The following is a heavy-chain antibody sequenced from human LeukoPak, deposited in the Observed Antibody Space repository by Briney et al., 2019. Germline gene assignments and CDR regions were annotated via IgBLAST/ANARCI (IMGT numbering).Heavy chain of an antibody. CDR2: ISSSGSII. D-gene: IGHD2-15*01. CDR3: ANLGIGY. V-gene: IGHV3-48*03. CDR1: GFAFSSYE. Sequence: GGSLRLSCASSGFAFSSYEMNWVRQAPGKGLEWVSYISSSGSIIYYADSVKGRFTISRDDSKNTLYLQMNSLRAEDTAVYYCANLGIGYWGQGTLVTVSS. J-gene: IGHJ4*02.